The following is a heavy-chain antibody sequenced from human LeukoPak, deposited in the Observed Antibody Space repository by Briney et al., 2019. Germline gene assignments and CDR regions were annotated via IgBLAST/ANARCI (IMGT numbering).Heavy chain of an antibody. Sequence: ASVKVSCKTSGYPFTAYYVHWVRQAPGQGLEWMGRINCNNGGTNYAQKFRGRVTMTRDTSISTAYMELSSLRSEDTAVYYCTQYSSSYRSFDYWGQGTLVTVSS. V-gene: IGHV1-2*06. J-gene: IGHJ4*02. CDR1: GYPFTAYY. D-gene: IGHD6-13*01. CDR3: TQYSSSYRSFDY. CDR2: INCNNGGT.